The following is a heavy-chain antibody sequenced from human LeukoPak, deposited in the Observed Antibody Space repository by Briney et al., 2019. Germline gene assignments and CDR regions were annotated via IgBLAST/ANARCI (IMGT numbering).Heavy chain of an antibody. CDR3: AKRGVVIRVILVGFHKEAYYFDS. CDR1: GITLSNYG. J-gene: IGHJ4*02. CDR2: ISDTDGRT. V-gene: IGHV3-23*01. D-gene: IGHD3-22*01. Sequence: PGGSLRLSCAASGITLSNYGMTWVRQAPGKGLEWVAGISDTDGRTNYADSVKGRFTISRDNPKNTLYLQMNSLRAEDTAVYFCAKRGVVIRVILVGFHKEAYYFDSWGQGALVTVSS.